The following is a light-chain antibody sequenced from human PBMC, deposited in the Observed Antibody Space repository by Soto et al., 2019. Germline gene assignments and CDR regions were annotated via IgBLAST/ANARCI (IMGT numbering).Light chain of an antibody. V-gene: IGKV1-33*01. J-gene: IGKJ5*01. CDR1: QDISDY. Sequence: DFQMTQSPSSLSASVGDRVTITCQASQDISDYLNWYQQTKGRAPKILIYDASNLQTGVPSRFRGSGSGTDFSLTISRLQPEDFETYYCQQANSFPITFGQGTRLEIK. CDR3: QQANSFPIT. CDR2: DAS.